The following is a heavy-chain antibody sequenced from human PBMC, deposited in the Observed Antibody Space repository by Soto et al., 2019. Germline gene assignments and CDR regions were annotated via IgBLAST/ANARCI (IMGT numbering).Heavy chain of an antibody. J-gene: IGHJ6*02. D-gene: IGHD6-19*01. CDR2: IQTSGEST. V-gene: IGHV3-64D*06. CDR1: GFTFKSRA. CDR3: VKGRAKQCSGRTSRLWMDX. Sequence: GGSLRLSCSASGFTFKSRAMHWVRQVPGKGLEYVSSIQTSGESTFYADAVKVRFIASRDNSNNTLDLQMTSLKYEDSGIYYCVKGRAKQCSGRTSRLWMDXWGQGTTVTVS.